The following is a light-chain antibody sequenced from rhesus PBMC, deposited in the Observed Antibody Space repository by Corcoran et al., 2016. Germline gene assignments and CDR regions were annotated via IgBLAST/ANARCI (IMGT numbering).Light chain of an antibody. V-gene: IGKV1-69*01. CDR1: QDISNW. CDR3: KQHDNSPWT. Sequence: DIQMTQSPSSLSASVGDRVTITCRASQDISNWLAWYPQKPGKAPKLLIFRASNLEKGVPSRFSGGGSGTDFTLNISSLQPEDIGTYYCKQHDNSPWTFGEGTKVEIK. CDR2: RAS. J-gene: IGKJ1*01.